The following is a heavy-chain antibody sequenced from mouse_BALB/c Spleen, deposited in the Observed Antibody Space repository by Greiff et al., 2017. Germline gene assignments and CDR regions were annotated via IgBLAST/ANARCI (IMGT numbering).Heavy chain of an antibody. V-gene: IGHV1-9*01. D-gene: IGHD2-3*01. J-gene: IGHJ4*01. CDR2: ILPGSGST. Sequence: QVQLQQSGAELMKPGASVKISCKAAGYTFSSYWIEWVKQRPGHGLEWIGEILPGSGSTNYNEKFKGKATFTADTSSNTAYMQLSSLTSEDSAVYYCARRWLLRGDYAMDYWGQGTSVTVSS. CDR3: ARRWLLRGDYAMDY. CDR1: GYTFSSYW.